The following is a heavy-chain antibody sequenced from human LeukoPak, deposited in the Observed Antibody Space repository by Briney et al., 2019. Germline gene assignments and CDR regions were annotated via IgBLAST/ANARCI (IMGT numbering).Heavy chain of an antibody. CDR3: ARDGVATTYYYYYGMDV. CDR1: GGSFSGYY. Sequence: PSETLSLTCAVYGGSFSGYYWSWIRQPPGKGLEWIGEINHSGSTNYNPSLKSRVTISVDTSKNQFSLKLTSVTAADSAVYYCARDGVATTYYYYYGMDVWGQGTTVTVSS. J-gene: IGHJ6*02. D-gene: IGHD5-12*01. CDR2: INHSGST. V-gene: IGHV4-34*01.